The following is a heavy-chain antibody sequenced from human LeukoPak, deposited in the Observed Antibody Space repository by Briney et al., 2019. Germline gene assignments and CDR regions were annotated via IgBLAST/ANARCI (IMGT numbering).Heavy chain of an antibody. Sequence: GGSLRLSCAASGFTFGSYSMNWVRQAPGKGLEWVSSISSSSSYIYYADSVKGRFTISRDNAKNSLYLQMNSLRAEDTAVYYCARVPLSYDILTGYYTPLEYYYYGMDVWGQGTTVTVSS. CDR3: ARVPLSYDILTGYYTPLEYYYYGMDV. V-gene: IGHV3-21*01. J-gene: IGHJ6*02. D-gene: IGHD3-9*01. CDR1: GFTFGSYS. CDR2: ISSSSSYI.